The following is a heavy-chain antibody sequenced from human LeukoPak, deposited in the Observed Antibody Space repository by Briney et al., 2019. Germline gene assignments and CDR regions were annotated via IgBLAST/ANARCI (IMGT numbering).Heavy chain of an antibody. J-gene: IGHJ4*02. Sequence: SETLSLTCAVYGGSFSGYYWSWIRQPPGKGLEWIGEINHSGSTNYNPSLKSRVTISVDTSKNQFSLKLSSVTAADTAVYYCARSRQWLVSVFDYWGQGTLVTVSS. CDR2: INHSGST. CDR3: ARSRQWLVSVFDY. CDR1: GGSFSGYY. V-gene: IGHV4-34*01. D-gene: IGHD6-19*01.